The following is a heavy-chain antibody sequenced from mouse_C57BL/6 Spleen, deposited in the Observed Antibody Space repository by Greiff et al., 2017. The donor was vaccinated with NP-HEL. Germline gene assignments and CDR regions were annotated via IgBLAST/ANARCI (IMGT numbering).Heavy chain of an antibody. Sequence: EVQLQQSGTVLARPGASVKMSCKTSGYTFTSYWMHWVKQRPGQGLEWIGAIYPGNSDTSYNQKFKGKAKLTAVTSASTAYMELSSLTNEDSAVYYCTRSYDYDRGYAMYYWGQGTSVTVSS. CDR2: IYPGNSDT. CDR1: GYTFTSYW. J-gene: IGHJ4*01. D-gene: IGHD2-4*01. CDR3: TRSYDYDRGYAMYY. V-gene: IGHV1-5*01.